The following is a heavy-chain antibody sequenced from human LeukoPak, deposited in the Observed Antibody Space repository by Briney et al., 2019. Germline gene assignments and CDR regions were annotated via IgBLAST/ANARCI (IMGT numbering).Heavy chain of an antibody. J-gene: IGHJ4*02. V-gene: IGHV3-30-3*01. Sequence: GRAPRLSCSAPGFTLSSYAMHRVRQAPSQGVGGGAGILYDGSNKYYADSVKGRFTISRDNSKNTLYLQMNSLRAEDTAVYYCARDLGYCSGGSCYSSHPDYWGQGTLVTVST. CDR1: GFTLSSYA. CDR2: ILYDGSNK. CDR3: ARDLGYCSGGSCYSSHPDY. D-gene: IGHD2-15*01.